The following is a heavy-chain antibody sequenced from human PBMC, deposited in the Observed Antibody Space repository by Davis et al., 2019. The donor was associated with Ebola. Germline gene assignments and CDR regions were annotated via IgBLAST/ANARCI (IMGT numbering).Heavy chain of an antibody. CDR2: ISGSSRNK. CDR3: AKDLSFDFWSGYYYYGVDV. CDR1: GFTFSNYA. D-gene: IGHD3-3*01. Sequence: PGGSLRLSCAASGFTFSNYAMSWVRQAPGKGLEWVSGISGSSRNKYYAYSVKGRFTISRDNSKNTLYLQMNSLRAEDTAVYYCAKDLSFDFWSGYYYYGVDVWGQGTTVTVSS. V-gene: IGHV3-23*01. J-gene: IGHJ6*02.